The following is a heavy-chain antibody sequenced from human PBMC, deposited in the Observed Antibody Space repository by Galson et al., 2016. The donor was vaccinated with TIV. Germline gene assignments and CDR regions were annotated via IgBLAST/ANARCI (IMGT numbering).Heavy chain of an antibody. D-gene: IGHD3-3*01. Sequence: SVKVSCKASGVSFNTHGIVWVRQAPGQGLEWVGEVVPQYGTTTNTQSFQDRVTITTDESTSTAYMEVSRLKSEDTAMYYCARHSRMFTIFGVGSIDFWGQG. CDR3: ARHSRMFTIFGVGSIDF. CDR2: VVPQYGTT. CDR1: GVSFNTHG. V-gene: IGHV1-69*05. J-gene: IGHJ4*02.